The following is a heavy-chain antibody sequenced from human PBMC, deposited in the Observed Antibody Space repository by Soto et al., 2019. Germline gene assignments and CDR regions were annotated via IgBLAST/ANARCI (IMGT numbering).Heavy chain of an antibody. CDR2: TYYRSKWYN. CDR3: ARGQKVLRFLEWLFNNWFAP. V-gene: IGHV6-1*01. CDR1: GDSVSSNSAA. J-gene: IGHJ5*02. Sequence: SQTLSLTCAISGDSVSSNSAAWNWIRQSPSRGLEWLGRTYYRSKWYNDYAVSVKSRITINPDTSKNQFSLQLNSVTPEDTAVYYCARGQKVLRFLEWLFNNWFAPWGQGTLVTVSS. D-gene: IGHD3-3*01.